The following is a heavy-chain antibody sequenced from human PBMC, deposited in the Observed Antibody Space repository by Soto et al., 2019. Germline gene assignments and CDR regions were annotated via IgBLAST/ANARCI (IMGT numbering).Heavy chain of an antibody. J-gene: IGHJ6*02. CDR1: GYTFTRYG. V-gene: IGHV1-18*01. CDR3: AKGDIYVTTSPQDV. Sequence: QVQLVQSGAEVKNPGASVKVSCKASGYTFTRYGIGWARQAPGQGLEWMGWINTYNGNTNYAQNVQGRVTLTTDTATSTAYMGLRSLRSNAPAIYYGAKGDIYVTTSPQDVWGQGTTVIVSS. CDR2: INTYNGNT. D-gene: IGHD4-17*01.